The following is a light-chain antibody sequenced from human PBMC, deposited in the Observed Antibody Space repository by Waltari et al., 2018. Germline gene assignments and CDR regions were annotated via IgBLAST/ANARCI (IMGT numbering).Light chain of an antibody. J-gene: IGLJ2*01. V-gene: IGLV1-40*01. CDR1: GSNIGAGYD. CDR3: QSYDPSLSVV. CDR2: GVN. Sequence: QSVLTQLPSVSGAPGQRVAISCSGSGSNIGAGYDVHWYQQHPGKAPKLLIYGVNNRPLGVPDRFSGSQFGTAASLAITGLQAEDEADYYCQSYDPSLSVVFGGGTKLTVL.